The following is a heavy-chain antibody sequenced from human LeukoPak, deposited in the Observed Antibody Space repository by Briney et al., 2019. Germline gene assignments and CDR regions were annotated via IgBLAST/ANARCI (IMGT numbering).Heavy chain of an antibody. CDR2: ISGSGGST. Sequence: GGSLRLSCAASGFTFSSYAMSWVRQAPGKGLEWVSAISGSGGSTYYADSVKGRFTISRDNSKNTLYLQMNSLRAEDTAVYYCAKDIPGLIGFRAPKIAAAGFDYWGQGTLVTVSS. D-gene: IGHD6-13*01. J-gene: IGHJ4*02. V-gene: IGHV3-23*01. CDR1: GFTFSSYA. CDR3: AKDIPGLIGFRAPKIAAAGFDY.